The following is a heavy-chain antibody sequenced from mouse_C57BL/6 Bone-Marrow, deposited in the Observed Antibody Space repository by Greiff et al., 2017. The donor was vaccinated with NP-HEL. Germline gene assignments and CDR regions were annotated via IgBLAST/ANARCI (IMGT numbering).Heavy chain of an antibody. CDR1: GFSLTSYG. V-gene: IGHV2-3*01. CDR3: AAYKYDVAWFAY. CDR2: LFLDGST. D-gene: IGHD2-12*01. Sequence: QVQLKESGPFLFSPSQRRERTGEFSGFSLTSYGVSWVRQPPGKGRPWVGVLFLDGSTNDHSALLSRLSISKDNSKTQVFLKLNSLQTDATDTYYCAAYKYDVAWFAYWGQGTLVTVSA. J-gene: IGHJ3*01.